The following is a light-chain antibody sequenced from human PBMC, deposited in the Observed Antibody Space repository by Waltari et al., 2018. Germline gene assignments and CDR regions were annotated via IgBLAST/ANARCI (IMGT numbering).Light chain of an antibody. J-gene: IGKJ2*01. V-gene: IGKV3-20*01. CDR1: QSVDSTY. CDR3: QQFGGSPMYT. Sequence: EVVLTQSPGTLSLSPGERATLSCRASQSVDSTYLAWYQQKPGQAPTLLIYKTSTRATGIPDRFSGSGSGTDFSLNINILEPGDSAVYYCQQFGGSPMYTFGQGTKLEIK. CDR2: KTS.